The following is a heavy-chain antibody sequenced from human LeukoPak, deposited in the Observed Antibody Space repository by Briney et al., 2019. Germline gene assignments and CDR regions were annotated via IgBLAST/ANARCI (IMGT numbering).Heavy chain of an antibody. CDR2: INSDGSST. J-gene: IGHJ4*02. V-gene: IGHV3-74*01. D-gene: IGHD3-22*01. Sequence: GGSLRLSCAASGLTFSRDWMYWVRQAPGKGLVWLSRINSDGSSTAYADSVKGRFTISRDNAKNTLFLQMNSLRAEDTAVYYCAKSAGDYYDSSGYYHRPLGYWGQGTLVTVSS. CDR1: GLTFSRDW. CDR3: AKSAGDYYDSSGYYHRPLGY.